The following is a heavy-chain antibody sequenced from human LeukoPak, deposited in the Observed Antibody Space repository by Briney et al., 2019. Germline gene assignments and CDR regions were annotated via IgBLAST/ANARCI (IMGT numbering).Heavy chain of an antibody. CDR3: ARGHRNIVATTYQFDP. D-gene: IGHD5-12*01. Sequence: SETLSLTCAVYGGSFSGYYWSWIRQPPGKGLEWIGEINHSGSTNSNPSLKSRVTISVDTSKNQFSLKLSSVTAADTAVYYCARGHRNIVATTYQFDPWGQGTLVTVSS. CDR1: GGSFSGYY. CDR2: INHSGST. J-gene: IGHJ5*02. V-gene: IGHV4-34*01.